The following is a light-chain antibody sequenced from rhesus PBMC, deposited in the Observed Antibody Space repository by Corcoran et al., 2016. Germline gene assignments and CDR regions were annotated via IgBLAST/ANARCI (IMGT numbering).Light chain of an antibody. CDR3: QPRNYHPPT. V-gene: IGKV1-38*01. CDR2: DAT. Sequence: DIQLTQSPSSLSASVGDRVTITCRASQGIRSFFAWYQQKPGKAPKLLIYDATKLQSGVPSRFSGSGSGTSFTLTISSLQPEDFAVYYCQPRNYHPPTFGQGAKVEI. CDR1: QGIRSF. J-gene: IGKJ1*01.